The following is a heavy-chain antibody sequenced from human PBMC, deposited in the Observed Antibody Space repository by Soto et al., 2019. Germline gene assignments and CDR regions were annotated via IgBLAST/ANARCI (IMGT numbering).Heavy chain of an antibody. J-gene: IGHJ4*02. V-gene: IGHV4-59*01. CDR2: IYYSGST. D-gene: IGHD4-17*01. CDR1: GGSISSYY. CDR3: ARESHGGDYDY. Sequence: SETLSLTCTVSGGSISSYYWSWIRQPPGKGLEWIGYIYYSGSTNYNPSLKSRVTISVDTSKNQFSLKLSSVTAADTAVYYCARESHGGDYDYWGQGTLVTVPQ.